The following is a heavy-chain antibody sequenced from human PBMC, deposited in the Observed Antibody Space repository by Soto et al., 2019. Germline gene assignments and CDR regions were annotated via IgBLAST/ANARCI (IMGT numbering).Heavy chain of an antibody. D-gene: IGHD2-21*01. CDR1: GFSFRNAW. J-gene: IGHJ6*02. CDR2: IKSQGDGGTR. CDR3: TTDLQAYCDGNTSYTGNYYYDDMDV. Sequence: GGSLRLSCAASGFSFRNAWMRWVRQAPGKGLEWVGHIKSQGDGGTRDYAAPVKGRFTISRDDSKNTLFLQMNSLKNEDTAVYFCTTDLQAYCDGNTSYTGNYYYDDMDVWGQGTKVTVYS. V-gene: IGHV3-15*01.